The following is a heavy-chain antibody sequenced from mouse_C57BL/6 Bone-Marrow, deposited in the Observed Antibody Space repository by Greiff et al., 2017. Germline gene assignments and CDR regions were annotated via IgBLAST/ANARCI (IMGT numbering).Heavy chain of an antibody. CDR3: ARSGDYDEGYWYFEV. J-gene: IGHJ1*03. Sequence: QVQLQQPGAELVRPGSSVKLSCKASGYTFTSYWMDWVKQRPGQGLEWIGNIYPSDSETHYNQKFKDKATLTVDKSSSTAYMQLSSLTSEDSAVYYCARSGDYDEGYWYFEVWGTGTTVTVSS. CDR1: GYTFTSYW. D-gene: IGHD2-4*01. V-gene: IGHV1-61*01. CDR2: IYPSDSET.